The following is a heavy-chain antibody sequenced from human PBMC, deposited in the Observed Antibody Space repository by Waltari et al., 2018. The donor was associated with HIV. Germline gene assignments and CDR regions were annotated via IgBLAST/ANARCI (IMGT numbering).Heavy chain of an antibody. V-gene: IGHV3-15*01. J-gene: IGHJ4*02. Sequence: EVLLGESGGGLVKPGGTLRLSCAAAGFIFPNFWMTWVRPVPGKGLQWVGRIKSKSVGETTDYAASVRGRFTVSRDDSKNTLFLQMNNLKIEDTGIYYWTVPRSRSSGFCYWGQGVLVTVSS. D-gene: IGHD6-19*01. CDR3: TVPRSRSSGFCY. CDR1: GFIFPNFW. CDR2: IKSKSVGETT.